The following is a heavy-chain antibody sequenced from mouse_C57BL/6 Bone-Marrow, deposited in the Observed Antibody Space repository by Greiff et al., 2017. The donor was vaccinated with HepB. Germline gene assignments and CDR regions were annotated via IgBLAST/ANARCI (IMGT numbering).Heavy chain of an antibody. CDR1: GYTFTDYY. Sequence: QVHVKQSGPELVKPGASVKISCKASGYTFTDYYINWVKQRPGQGLEWIGWIYPGSGNTKYNEKFKGKATLTVDTSSSTAYMQLSSLTSEDSAVYFCAREGGQLRLQVYYYAMDYWGQGTSVTVSS. CDR3: AREGGQLRLQVYYYAMDY. CDR2: IYPGSGNT. J-gene: IGHJ4*01. V-gene: IGHV1-84*01. D-gene: IGHD3-2*02.